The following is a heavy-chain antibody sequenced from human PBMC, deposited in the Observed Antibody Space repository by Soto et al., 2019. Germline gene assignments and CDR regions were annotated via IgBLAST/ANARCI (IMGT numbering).Heavy chain of an antibody. CDR3: AREGGGSGYYDILAETDY. J-gene: IGHJ4*02. CDR2: IKQDGSEK. D-gene: IGHD3-9*01. V-gene: IGHV3-7*01. Sequence: EVQLVESGGGLVQPGGSLRLSCAASGFTFSSYWMSWVRQAPGKGLEWVANIKQDGSEKYYVDSVKGRFTISRDNAKNSLYLQMNSLRAQDTAVYYCAREGGGSGYYDILAETDYWGQGTLVTVSS. CDR1: GFTFSSYW.